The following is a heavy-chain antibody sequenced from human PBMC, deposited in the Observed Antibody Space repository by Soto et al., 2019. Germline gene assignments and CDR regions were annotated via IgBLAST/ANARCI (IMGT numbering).Heavy chain of an antibody. V-gene: IGHV1-46*01. CDR1: GYTFTSYY. CDR2: INPSGGSA. CDR3: ARSFSSSWYYFDY. J-gene: IGHJ4*02. Sequence: ASVKVSCKASGYTFTSYYLHWVRQAPGQGLEWMGIINPSGGSANYVQKFQGRLTMTRDTSTSTVYMDLSSLRSEDTAVYYCARSFSSSWYYFDYWGQGTLVTVSS. D-gene: IGHD6-13*01.